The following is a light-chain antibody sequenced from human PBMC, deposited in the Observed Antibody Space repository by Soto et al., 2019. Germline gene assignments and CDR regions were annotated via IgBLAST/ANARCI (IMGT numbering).Light chain of an antibody. J-gene: IGKJ4*01. V-gene: IGKV3-11*01. CDR1: QSVSSY. CDR2: DAS. Sequence: EIVLTQSPATLSLSPGERATLSCRASQSVSSYLAWYQQKPGQAPRLLIYDASNRATGIPARFSSSGSGTDFTLTINSLEPEDFAVYYCQQRSNWSPSLTFGGGTKVEIK. CDR3: QQRSNWSPSLT.